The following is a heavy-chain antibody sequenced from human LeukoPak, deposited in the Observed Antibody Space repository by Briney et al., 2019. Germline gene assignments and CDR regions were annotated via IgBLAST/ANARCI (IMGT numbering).Heavy chain of an antibody. D-gene: IGHD3-22*01. V-gene: IGHV3-30-3*02. CDR1: GFSFSSYA. J-gene: IGHJ4*02. Sequence: GGSLRLSCAASGFSFSSYAMHWVRQAPGKGLEWVAAIPNDGSKTYYADSVKGRFTISRDNSKNTLYLQMNSLRAEDTAVYYCAKSIRASKVVVITSPEEYWGQGTLVTVSS. CDR2: IPNDGSKT. CDR3: AKSIRASKVVVITSPEEY.